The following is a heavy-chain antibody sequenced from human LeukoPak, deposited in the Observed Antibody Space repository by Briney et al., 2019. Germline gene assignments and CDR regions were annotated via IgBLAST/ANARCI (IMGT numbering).Heavy chain of an antibody. CDR2: IWYDGSNK. CDR1: GFTFSSYG. D-gene: IGHD6-19*01. J-gene: IGHJ4*02. CDR3: ARVVYSSGWYTPGDY. Sequence: GRSLRLSCAASGFTFSSYGMHWVRQAPGKGLEWVAVIWYDGSNKYYADSVKGRFTISRDNSKNTLYLQMNSLRAEDTAVHYCARVVYSSGWYTPGDYWGQGTLVTVSS. V-gene: IGHV3-33*01.